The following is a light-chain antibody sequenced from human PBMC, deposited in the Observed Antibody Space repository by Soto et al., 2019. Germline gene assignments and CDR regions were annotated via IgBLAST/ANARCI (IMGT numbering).Light chain of an antibody. CDR3: QQRSNWPLT. J-gene: IGKJ4*01. V-gene: IGKV3-11*01. CDR1: QSVDNY. Sequence: EIVLTQSPATLSLSPGERATLSCRASQSVDNYLAWYQQKPGQAPRLLIYDASNRATGTPARFSGSGSGTDFPLAVSSLEPEDFAVYYCQQRSNWPLTFGGGTKVEIK. CDR2: DAS.